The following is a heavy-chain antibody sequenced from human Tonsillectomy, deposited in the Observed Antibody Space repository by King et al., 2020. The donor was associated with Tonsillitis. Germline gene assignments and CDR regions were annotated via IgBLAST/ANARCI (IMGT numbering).Heavy chain of an antibody. CDR1: GGSISSGDHY. Sequence: VQLQESGPGLVKPSQTLSLTCIVSGGSISSGDHYWGWGRQHPGKGLEWIGYIHCSANTYNPSTFYNPSLKSRVAISVYTSQNQFSLKLNSVTAADTAIYYCARYEGGVFDPWGQGTLVAVSS. J-gene: IGHJ5*02. CDR3: ARYEGGVFDP. V-gene: IGHV4-31*03. D-gene: IGHD2-15*01. CDR2: IHCSANTYNPST.